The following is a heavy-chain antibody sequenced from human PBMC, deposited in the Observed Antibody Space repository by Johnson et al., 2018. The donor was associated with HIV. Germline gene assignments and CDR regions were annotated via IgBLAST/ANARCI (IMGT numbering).Heavy chain of an antibody. Sequence: QVLLVESGGGVVQPGRSLRLSCAASGFTFSSYAMHWVRQAPGKGLEWVAVISYDGSNQYYADSVKGRFTISRDNSKNTLYLQMNSLRAEDTAVYYCARERGMAGAFDIWGQGTMVTVSS. CDR1: GFTFSSYA. CDR3: ARERGMAGAFDI. D-gene: IGHD5-24*01. J-gene: IGHJ3*02. CDR2: ISYDGSNQ. V-gene: IGHV3-30*04.